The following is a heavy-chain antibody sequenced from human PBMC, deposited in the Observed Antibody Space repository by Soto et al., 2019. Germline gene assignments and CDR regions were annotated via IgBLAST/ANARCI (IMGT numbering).Heavy chain of an antibody. V-gene: IGHV1-46*01. CDR2: INPSGGST. J-gene: IGHJ6*02. CDR1: GYTFTSYY. CDR3: ASEPVEHCINTSCPLPYYGMDV. D-gene: IGHD2-2*01. Sequence: ASVKVSCKASGYTFTSYYMHWVRQAPGQGLEWMGIINPSGGSTSYAQKFQGRVTMTRDTSTSTVYMELSSLRSEDTAVYYCASEPVEHCINTSCPLPYYGMDVWGQGTTVTVSS.